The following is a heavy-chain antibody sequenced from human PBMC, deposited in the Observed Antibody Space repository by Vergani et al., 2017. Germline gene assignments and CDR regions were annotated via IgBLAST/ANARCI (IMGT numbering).Heavy chain of an antibody. D-gene: IGHD5-12*01. CDR2: IYSGGST. V-gene: IGHV3-53*04. J-gene: IGHJ6*02. CDR3: ARDRVDIVATTTYYYYYYGMTS. Sequence: EVQLVESGGGLVQPGGSLRLSCAASGFTVSSNYMSWVRQAPGKGLEWVSVIYSGGSTYYADSMKGRFTISRHNSKNTLYLQMNSLRAEDTAVYYCARDRVDIVATTTYYYYYYGMTSGAKGPRSPSP. CDR1: GFTVSSNY.